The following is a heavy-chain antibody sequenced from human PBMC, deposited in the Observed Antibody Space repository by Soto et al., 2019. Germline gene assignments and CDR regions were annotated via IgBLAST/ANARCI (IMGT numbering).Heavy chain of an antibody. J-gene: IGHJ5*02. CDR3: ARDMGAAQRGWFDP. CDR1: GYTFTSYG. D-gene: IGHD1-1*01. Sequence: GASVKVSCKASGYTFTSYGICWVRQAPGQGLEWMGWISANNGNTNYAQKLQGRVTMTRDTSTSTAYMELSRLRSDDTAVYYCARDMGAAQRGWFDPWGQGTLVTVSS. CDR2: ISANNGNT. V-gene: IGHV1-18*01.